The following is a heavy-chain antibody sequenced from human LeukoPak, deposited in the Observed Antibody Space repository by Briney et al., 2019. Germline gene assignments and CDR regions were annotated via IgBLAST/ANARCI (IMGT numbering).Heavy chain of an antibody. V-gene: IGHV1-8*01. CDR3: ARGRMVRGVTWWFAP. Sequence: ASVTVSCKASGYTFTSYDINWVRQANGQGSEWMGWMNPNSGNTDYAQKFQGRVTMTRNTSISTAYMELSSLRSEDTAVYYCARGRMVRGVTWWFAPWGQGTLVTVSS. CDR2: MNPNSGNT. CDR1: GYTFTSYD. J-gene: IGHJ5*02. D-gene: IGHD3-10*01.